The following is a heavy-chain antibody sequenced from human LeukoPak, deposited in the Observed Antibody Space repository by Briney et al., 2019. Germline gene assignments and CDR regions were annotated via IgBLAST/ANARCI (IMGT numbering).Heavy chain of an antibody. Sequence: GGSLRLSCAASGFTFSSYSMNWVRQAPGKGLEWVPSISSSSSYIYYADSVKGRFTISRDNAKNSLYLQMNSLRAEDTAVYYCARDPIYNWFDPWGQGTLVTVSS. CDR1: GFTFSSYS. D-gene: IGHD3-3*02. CDR3: ARDPIYNWFDP. J-gene: IGHJ5*02. CDR2: ISSSSSYI. V-gene: IGHV3-21*01.